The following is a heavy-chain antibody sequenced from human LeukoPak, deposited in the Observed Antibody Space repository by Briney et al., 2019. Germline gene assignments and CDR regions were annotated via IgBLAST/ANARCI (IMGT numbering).Heavy chain of an antibody. J-gene: IGHJ4*02. D-gene: IGHD1-26*01. V-gene: IGHV3-23*01. CDR2: ISGSGFST. CDR1: GFSFSNYA. Sequence: GGSLRLSCAASGFSFSNYAMNWVRQAPGKGLEWVSGISGSGFSTYYADSVKGRFTISRDNSKNTLYLQMNSLRAGDTAVYYCARVPSIVGATNFIDYWGQGTLVTVSS. CDR3: ARVPSIVGATNFIDY.